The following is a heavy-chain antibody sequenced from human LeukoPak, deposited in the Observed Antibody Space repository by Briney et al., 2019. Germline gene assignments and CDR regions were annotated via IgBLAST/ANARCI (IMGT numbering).Heavy chain of an antibody. J-gene: IGHJ4*02. CDR1: GGSISSYY. CDR3: ARVQYSSSWTYYFDY. CDR2: IYTSGST. Sequence: SEILSLTCTVSGGSISSYYWSWIRQPAGKGLEWIGRIYTSGSTNYNPSLKSRVTMSVDTSKNQFSLKLSSVTAADTAVYYCARVQYSSSWTYYFDYWGQGTLVTVSS. V-gene: IGHV4-4*07. D-gene: IGHD6-13*01.